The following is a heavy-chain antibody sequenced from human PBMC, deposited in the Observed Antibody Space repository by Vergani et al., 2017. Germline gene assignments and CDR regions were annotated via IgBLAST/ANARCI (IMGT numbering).Heavy chain of an antibody. V-gene: IGHV1-69*01. J-gene: IGHJ4*02. CDR2: IIPIFGTA. CDR1: GGTFSSYA. CDR3: ARDEYCSGGSCYDPHLDY. Sequence: QVQLVQSGAEVKKPGSSVKVSCKASGGTFSSYAISWVRQAPGQGLEWMGGIIPIFGTANYAQKFQGRVTITADESPSTAYMELSSLRSEDTAVYYCARDEYCSGGSCYDPHLDYWGQGTLVTVSS. D-gene: IGHD2-15*01.